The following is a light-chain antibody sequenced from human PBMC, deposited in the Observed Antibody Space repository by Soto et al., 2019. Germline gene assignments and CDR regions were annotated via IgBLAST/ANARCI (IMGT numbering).Light chain of an antibody. J-gene: IGLJ2*01. V-gene: IGLV2-23*03. Sequence: QSVLTQPASVSGSPGQSITISCTGTSSDVGSYNLVSWYQQHPGKAPKLMIYEGSKRPSGLSNRFSVSKSGNTASLTISGLQAEDEADYYCCSYAGSSTLVVFGGGTKVTVL. CDR3: CSYAGSSTLVV. CDR2: EGS. CDR1: SSDVGSYNL.